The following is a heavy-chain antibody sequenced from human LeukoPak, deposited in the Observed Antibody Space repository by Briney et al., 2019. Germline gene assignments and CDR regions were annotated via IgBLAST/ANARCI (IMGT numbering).Heavy chain of an antibody. Sequence: GGSLRLSCAASGFTFSSYAMSWVRQAPGKGLEWVSGISGSGDNTYYADSVKGRFTISRDNAKNSLYLQMNSLRAEDTAVYYCARDSVPTVTTHPDYWGQGTLVTVSS. D-gene: IGHD4-17*01. CDR3: ARDSVPTVTTHPDY. CDR2: ISGSGDNT. V-gene: IGHV3-23*01. J-gene: IGHJ4*02. CDR1: GFTFSSYA.